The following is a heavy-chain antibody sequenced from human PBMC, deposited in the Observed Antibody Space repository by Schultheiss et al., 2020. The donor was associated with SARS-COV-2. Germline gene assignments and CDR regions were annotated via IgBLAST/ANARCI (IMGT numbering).Heavy chain of an antibody. V-gene: IGHV1-8*02. D-gene: IGHD3-22*01. CDR2: MNPNSGNT. CDR3: ARAADYSDSSAYLHPSDY. J-gene: IGHJ4*02. CDR1: GGTFSTFP. Sequence: ASVKVSCKASGGTFSTFPISWVRQAPGQGLEWMGWMNPNSGNTGYAQNFQGRVSMTRSTSTSTAYMELSSLRSEDTAVYYCARAADYSDSSAYLHPSDYWGQGTLVTVSS.